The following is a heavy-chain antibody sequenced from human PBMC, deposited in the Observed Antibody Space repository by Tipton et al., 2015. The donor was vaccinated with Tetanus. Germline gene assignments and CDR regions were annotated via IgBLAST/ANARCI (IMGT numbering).Heavy chain of an antibody. J-gene: IGHJ4*02. CDR3: ARGNRGSSWYL. CDR2: MNPNTGHA. Sequence: SGAEVKKPGASVKVSRKAFGYAFNSYDLNWVRQATGQGLEWLGYMNPNTGHAGYAQKFQGRVTMTSNISITTAYMELRNLRSDDTAVYYCARGNRGSSWYLWGQGTLVTVSS. CDR1: GYAFNSYD. D-gene: IGHD6-13*01. V-gene: IGHV1-8*01.